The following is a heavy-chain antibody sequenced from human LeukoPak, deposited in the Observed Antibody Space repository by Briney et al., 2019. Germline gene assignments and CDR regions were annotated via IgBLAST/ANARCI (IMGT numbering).Heavy chain of an antibody. V-gene: IGHV4-61*02. Sequence: SETLSLTCTVSGASISSGSYYWSWIRQPAGKGLEWIGRIYTSGSTNYNPSLKSRVTISVDTSKNQFSLKLSSVTAADTAVYYCARSGIYYYMDVWGKGTTVTVSS. CDR3: ARSGIYYYMDV. D-gene: IGHD1-26*01. J-gene: IGHJ6*03. CDR2: IYTSGST. CDR1: GASISSGSYY.